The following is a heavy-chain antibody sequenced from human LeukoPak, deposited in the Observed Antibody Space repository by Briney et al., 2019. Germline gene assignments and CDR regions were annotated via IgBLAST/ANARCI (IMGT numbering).Heavy chain of an antibody. D-gene: IGHD6-13*01. CDR1: GGSISSGGYS. J-gene: IGHJ4*02. CDR2: IYHSGST. Sequence: PSQTLSLTCAVSGGSISSGGYSWSWIRQPPGKGLEWIGYIYHSGSTYYNPSLKSRVTISVDRSKNQFSLKLSSVTAADTAVYYCAREGRSSWYFTHPTAFFDYWGQGTLVAVSS. CDR3: AREGRSSWYFTHPTAFFDY. V-gene: IGHV4-30-2*01.